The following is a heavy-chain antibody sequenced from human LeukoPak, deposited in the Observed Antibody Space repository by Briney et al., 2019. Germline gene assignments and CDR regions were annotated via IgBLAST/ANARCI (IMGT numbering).Heavy chain of an antibody. CDR3: AKDHSSSWGAFDI. CDR1: GFTFSSYA. V-gene: IGHV3-23*01. CDR2: ISGSGGST. D-gene: IGHD6-13*01. Sequence: GGSLRLSCAASGFTFSSYAMSWVRQAPGKGLEWVLAISGSGGSTYYADSVKGRFTISRDNSKNTLYLQMNSLRAEDTAVYYCAKDHSSSWGAFDIWGQGTMVTVSS. J-gene: IGHJ3*02.